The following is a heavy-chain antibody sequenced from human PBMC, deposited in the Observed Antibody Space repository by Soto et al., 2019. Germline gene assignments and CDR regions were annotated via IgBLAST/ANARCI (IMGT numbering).Heavy chain of an antibody. D-gene: IGHD3-22*01. CDR3: ARLPHTYYYDSSGYRALSYIDY. Sequence: ASVKVSCKASGYTFTSYGISWVRQAPGQGLEWMGWISAYNGNTNYAQKLQGRVTMTTDTSTSTAYMELRSLRSDDTAVYYCARLPHTYYYDSSGYRALSYIDYRGQGTLVTVSS. CDR1: GYTFTSYG. V-gene: IGHV1-18*01. J-gene: IGHJ4*02. CDR2: ISAYNGNT.